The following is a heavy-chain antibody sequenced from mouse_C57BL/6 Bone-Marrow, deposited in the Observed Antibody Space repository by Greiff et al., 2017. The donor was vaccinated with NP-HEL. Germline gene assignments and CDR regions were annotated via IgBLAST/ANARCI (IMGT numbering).Heavy chain of an antibody. CDR1: GYTFTSYW. V-gene: IGHV1-64*01. CDR2: IHPNSGST. CDR3: ARDHYGSSPYYFDY. D-gene: IGHD1-1*01. J-gene: IGHJ2*01. Sequence: QVQLQQPGAELVKPGASVKLSCKASGYTFTSYWMHWVKQRPGQGLEWIGMIHPNSGSTNYNEKFKSKATLTVDKSSSTAYMQLSSLTSEDSAVYYCARDHYGSSPYYFDYWGQGTTLTVSS.